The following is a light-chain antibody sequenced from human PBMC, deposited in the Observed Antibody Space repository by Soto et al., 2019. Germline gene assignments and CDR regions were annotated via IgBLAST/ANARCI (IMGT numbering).Light chain of an antibody. CDR2: EGT. J-gene: IGLJ1*01. CDR3: SSFAGSNNFPYV. V-gene: IGLV2-14*02. Sequence: QSVLTQPASVSGFLGQSITMSCTGSSSDVGTFNLVSWFQQHPGKAPKLLIFEGTKRPSGVSDRFSGSKSGNTASLTVSGLQAEDEADYCCSSFAGSNNFPYVFGTGTKVTVL. CDR1: SSDVGTFNL.